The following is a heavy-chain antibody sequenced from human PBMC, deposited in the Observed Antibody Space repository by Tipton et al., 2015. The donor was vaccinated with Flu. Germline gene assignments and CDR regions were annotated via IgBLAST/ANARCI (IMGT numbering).Heavy chain of an antibody. CDR2: VYHGGTT. CDR1: GYSISSRYY. V-gene: IGHV4-38-2*02. D-gene: IGHD3-10*01. Sequence: GLVKPSDTLSLICTVSGYSISSRYYWGWIRQPPGKGLEWIGCVYHGGTTYYNPSLRSRVAISLDTFKNQFSLKLTSVTAADTAVYYCATTTYFYGSGSHDYWGQGTLVTVSS. J-gene: IGHJ4*02. CDR3: ATTTYFYGSGSHDY.